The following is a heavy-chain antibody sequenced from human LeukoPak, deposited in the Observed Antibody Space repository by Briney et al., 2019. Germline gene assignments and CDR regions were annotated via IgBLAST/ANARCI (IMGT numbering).Heavy chain of an antibody. D-gene: IGHD3-16*01. CDR1: GGSISSYY. Sequence: SGTLSLTCTVSGGSISSYYWSWIRQPPGKGLEWIGYIYYSGSTNYNPSLKRRVTISVDTSKNQFSLKLSSVTAADTAVYYCARDVFGGYFDYWGQGTLVTVSS. V-gene: IGHV4-59*01. J-gene: IGHJ4*02. CDR3: ARDVFGGYFDY. CDR2: IYYSGST.